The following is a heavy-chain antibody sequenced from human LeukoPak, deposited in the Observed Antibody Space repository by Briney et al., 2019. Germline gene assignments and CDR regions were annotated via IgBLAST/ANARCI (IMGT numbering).Heavy chain of an antibody. CDR3: ATHAEATPDY. CDR2: ISSSSSTI. D-gene: IGHD2-2*01. Sequence: PGGSLRLSCAASGFTFSTYNMNWVRQAPGKGLEWVSYISSSSSTIYYADSVKGRFTISRDNAKNSLYLQMNSLRAEDTAVYYCATHAEATPDYWGQGTLVTVSS. V-gene: IGHV3-48*01. J-gene: IGHJ4*02. CDR1: GFTFSTYN.